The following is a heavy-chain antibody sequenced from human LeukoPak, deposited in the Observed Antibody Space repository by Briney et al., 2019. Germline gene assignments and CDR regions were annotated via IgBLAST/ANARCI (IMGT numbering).Heavy chain of an antibody. D-gene: IGHD4-23*01. V-gene: IGHV4-61*02. Sequence: PSETLSLTCTVSGGSISSGSYFWSWIRQPAGKGLEWIGRIYTSGSANYNPSFKSRVTISVDTSKNQFSLKLSSVTAADTAVYYCARGTVTTVAYYFDYWGQGTLVTVSS. CDR3: ARGTVTTVAYYFDY. CDR2: IYTSGSA. J-gene: IGHJ4*02. CDR1: GGSISSGSYF.